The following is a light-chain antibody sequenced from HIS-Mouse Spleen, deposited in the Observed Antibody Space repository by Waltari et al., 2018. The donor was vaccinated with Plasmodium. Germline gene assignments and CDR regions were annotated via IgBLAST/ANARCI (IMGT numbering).Light chain of an antibody. V-gene: IGLV3-10*01. CDR1: ALPNKY. Sequence: SYELTQPPSVSVSPGQTARITCSGDALPNKYAYWYQQKSGQAPVLVIYEDSKRPSGIPGRVSGSRSGTMATLTISGAQVEDEADYYCYSTDSSGNHRVFGGGTKLTVL. CDR3: YSTDSSGNHRV. J-gene: IGLJ3*02. CDR2: EDS.